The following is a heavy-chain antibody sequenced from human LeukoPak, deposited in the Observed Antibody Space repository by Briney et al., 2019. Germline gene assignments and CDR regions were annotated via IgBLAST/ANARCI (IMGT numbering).Heavy chain of an antibody. J-gene: IGHJ3*02. CDR1: GFTFSSYA. CDR2: IGGSSGKI. CDR3: ARDGAMTTVITSDAFHI. V-gene: IGHV3-23*01. D-gene: IGHD4-17*01. Sequence: GGSLRLSCAASGFTFSSYAMTWVRQAPGKGLEWVSGIGGSSGKIFYADSVKGRFTISRDNSKNTLYLQMNSLRAEDTAVYYCARDGAMTTVITSDAFHIWGQGTMVTVSS.